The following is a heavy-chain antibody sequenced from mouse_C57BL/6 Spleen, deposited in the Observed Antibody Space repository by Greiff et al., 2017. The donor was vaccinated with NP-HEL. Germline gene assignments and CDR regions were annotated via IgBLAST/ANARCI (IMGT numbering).Heavy chain of an antibody. Sequence: VQLQQSGAELVKPGASVKVSCKASGYTFTSYWMHWVKQRPGQGLEWIGRIHPSDSDTKYHQKFKGKSTLTVDKSSSTAYMQLSSLTSEDSAVYYVAMGYDEWFAYWSQGTLVTVSA. D-gene: IGHD3-1*01. J-gene: IGHJ3*01. CDR3: AMGYDEWFAY. CDR2: IHPSDSDT. V-gene: IGHV1-74*01. CDR1: GYTFTSYW.